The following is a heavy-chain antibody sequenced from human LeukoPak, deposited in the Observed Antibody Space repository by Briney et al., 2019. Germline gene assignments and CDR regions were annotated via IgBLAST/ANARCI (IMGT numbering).Heavy chain of an antibody. D-gene: IGHD3-22*01. CDR1: GFTFTKYG. Sequence: GGSLRLSCAASGFTFTKYGMHWVRQAPGKGLEWVTVISDDGSNKYYADSVKGRFTISRDNSKNTLYLQMNSLRAEDTAVYYCARPTPHYYDSSGYPLPFDYWGQGTLVTVSS. J-gene: IGHJ4*02. V-gene: IGHV3-30*03. CDR2: ISDDGSNK. CDR3: ARPTPHYYDSSGYPLPFDY.